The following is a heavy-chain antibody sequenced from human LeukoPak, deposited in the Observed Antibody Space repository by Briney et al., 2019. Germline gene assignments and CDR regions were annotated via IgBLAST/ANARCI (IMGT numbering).Heavy chain of an antibody. J-gene: IGHJ4*02. CDR2: IYYSGST. CDR1: GGSINGDY. D-gene: IGHD6-13*01. CDR3: TRDRRTYSS. V-gene: IGHV4-59*01. Sequence: KSSETLSLTCTVSGGSINGDYWSWIRQPPGKGLEWIGHIYYSGSTNYNPSLKSRVTISVDTSKNQFYLKVNSVTAADTAVYYCTRDRRTYSSWGQGTLVTVSS.